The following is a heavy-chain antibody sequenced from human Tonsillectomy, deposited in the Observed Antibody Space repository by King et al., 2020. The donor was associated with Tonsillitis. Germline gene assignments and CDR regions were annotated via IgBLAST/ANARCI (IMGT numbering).Heavy chain of an antibody. Sequence: VQLVESGGGVVQPGRSLRLSCAASGFSFSSYAMHWVRQVPGKGLEWVAVISYDESNKVYADSVKGRFTISRDISKNTLYLQMNSLRDEDTAVYYCARDNGASGGTEGRTPPLFGFWGQGILVTVSS. J-gene: IGHJ4*02. V-gene: IGHV3-30*04. CDR3: ARDNGASGGTEGRTPPLFGF. D-gene: IGHD3-3*01. CDR1: GFSFSSYA. CDR2: ISYDESNK.